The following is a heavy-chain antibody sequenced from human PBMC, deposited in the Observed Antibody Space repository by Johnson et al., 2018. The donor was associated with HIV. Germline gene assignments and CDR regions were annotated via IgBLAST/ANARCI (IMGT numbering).Heavy chain of an antibody. Sequence: VQLVESGGGLIQPGGSLRLSCAASGFTVSSNYMSWVRQAPGKGLEWVSVIYSGGSTYYADSAKGRFTIFRDDSNNTLYLQMNSLRAEDRAVYYCAREGWDIVVVVAATRGRGAFDIWGQGTMVTVSS. V-gene: IGHV3-53*01. CDR3: AREGWDIVVVVAATRGRGAFDI. CDR1: GFTVSSNY. D-gene: IGHD2-15*01. CDR2: IYSGGST. J-gene: IGHJ3*02.